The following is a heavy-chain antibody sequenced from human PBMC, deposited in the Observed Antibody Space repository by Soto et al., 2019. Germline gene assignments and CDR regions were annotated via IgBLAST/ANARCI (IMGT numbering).Heavy chain of an antibody. D-gene: IGHD3-10*01. CDR2: IYPGDSDT. Sequence: PGESLKISCKGSGYSFTSYWIGWVRQMPGKGLEWMGIIYPGDSDTRYSPSFQGQVTISADKSISTAYLQWSSLKASDTAMYYCARLSGLDGSGSYPLKETQIPTYYYYGMDVWGQGTTVTVSS. CDR1: GYSFTSYW. V-gene: IGHV5-51*01. J-gene: IGHJ6*02. CDR3: ARLSGLDGSGSYPLKETQIPTYYYYGMDV.